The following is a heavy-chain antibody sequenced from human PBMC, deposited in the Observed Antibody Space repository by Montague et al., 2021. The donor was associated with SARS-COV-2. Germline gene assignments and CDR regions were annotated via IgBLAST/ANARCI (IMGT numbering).Heavy chain of an antibody. Sequence: CAISGDSVSSKSVAWNWIRQFPSRGLEWLGRTYYRSKWDSDYAESVKRRLVVTPDTSKNQVSLQLNSVIPGDTAVYFCASSGITLTGLDAFDIWGQGTMVTVSS. J-gene: IGHJ3*02. D-gene: IGHD3-9*01. CDR2: TYYRSKWDS. CDR3: ASSGITLTGLDAFDI. CDR1: GDSVSSKSVA. V-gene: IGHV6-1*01.